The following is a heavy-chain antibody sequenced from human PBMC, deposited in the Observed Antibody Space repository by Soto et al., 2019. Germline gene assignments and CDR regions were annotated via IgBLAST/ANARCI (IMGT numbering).Heavy chain of an antibody. Sequence: SLTCTVSGGSISSGDYYWSWIRQPPGKGLEWIGYIYYSGSTYYNPSLKSRVTISVDTSKNQFSLKLSSVTAADTAVYYCARDLRTQEITMIVNWGQGTLVTVSS. V-gene: IGHV4-30-4*01. D-gene: IGHD3-22*01. CDR1: GGSISSGDYY. CDR3: ARDLRTQEITMIVN. J-gene: IGHJ4*02. CDR2: IYYSGST.